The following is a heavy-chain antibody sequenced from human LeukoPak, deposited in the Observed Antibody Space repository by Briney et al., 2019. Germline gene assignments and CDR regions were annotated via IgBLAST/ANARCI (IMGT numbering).Heavy chain of an antibody. Sequence: GASVKVSCKASGGTFSSYAISWVRQAPGQGLEWMGGIIPIFGTANYAQKFRGRVTITADESTSTAYMELSSLRSEDTAVYYCARGGYCGSSTSCCVPIRFDPWGQGTRVTVSS. V-gene: IGHV1-69*01. D-gene: IGHD2-2*01. CDR1: GGTFSSYA. CDR3: ARGGYCGSSTSCCVPIRFDP. J-gene: IGHJ5*02. CDR2: IIPIFGTA.